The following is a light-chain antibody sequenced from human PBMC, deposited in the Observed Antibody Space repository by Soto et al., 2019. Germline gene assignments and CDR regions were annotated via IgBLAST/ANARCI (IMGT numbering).Light chain of an antibody. J-gene: IGLJ1*01. V-gene: IGLV2-11*01. Sequence: QSALTQPRSVPGSPGQSVTISCTGTSSDVGGYNYVSWYQQHPGKAPKLMIYDVSKRPSGVPDRFSGSKSGNTASLTISGLQAEDEADYYCCSYAGSYILLYVFGTGTRSPS. CDR1: SSDVGGYNY. CDR3: CSYAGSYILLYV. CDR2: DVS.